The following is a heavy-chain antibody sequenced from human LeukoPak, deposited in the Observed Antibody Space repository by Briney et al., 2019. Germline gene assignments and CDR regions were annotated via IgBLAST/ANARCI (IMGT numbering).Heavy chain of an antibody. Sequence: GGSLRLSCAASGFTFSTYWMSWVRQAPGKGLEWVASINPDGTTEHYVDSVKGRSTISRDNAKNSLYLQMNSLRVEDTAVYYCAGGSGWLIDYWGQGTLVTVSS. CDR3: AGGSGWLIDY. J-gene: IGHJ4*02. CDR2: INPDGTTE. V-gene: IGHV3-7*01. CDR1: GFTFSTYW. D-gene: IGHD5-12*01.